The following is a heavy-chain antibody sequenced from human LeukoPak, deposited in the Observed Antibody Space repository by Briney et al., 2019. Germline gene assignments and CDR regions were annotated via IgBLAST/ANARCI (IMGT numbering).Heavy chain of an antibody. Sequence: SVKVSCKASGGSFSNYAFSWVRQAPGQGLEWMGRITPIVDIATYIQKFQGRVTITANKFTSTAYMELSSLTSEDTAVYYCASGLGFCSGSDCTNLVKDYYYAMNVWGQGTTVTVSS. V-gene: IGHV1-69*04. CDR2: ITPIVDIA. CDR3: ASGLGFCSGSDCTNLVKDYYYAMNV. CDR1: GGSFSNYA. D-gene: IGHD2-15*01. J-gene: IGHJ6*02.